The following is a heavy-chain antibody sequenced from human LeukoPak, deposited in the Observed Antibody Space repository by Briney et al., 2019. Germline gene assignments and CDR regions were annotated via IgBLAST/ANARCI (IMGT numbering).Heavy chain of an antibody. Sequence: GGSLRLSCAASGFTFSSYWMHWVRHAPGKGLVWVSRINSDGSSTSYADSVKGRFTISRDNAKNTLYLQMNSLRAEDTAVYYCARETLLTGKDYRGQGTLVTVSS. V-gene: IGHV3-74*01. CDR2: INSDGSST. CDR3: ARETLLTGKDY. D-gene: IGHD3-9*01. J-gene: IGHJ4*02. CDR1: GFTFSSYW.